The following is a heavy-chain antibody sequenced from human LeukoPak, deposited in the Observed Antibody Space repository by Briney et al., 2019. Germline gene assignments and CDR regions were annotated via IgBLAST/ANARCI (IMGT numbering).Heavy chain of an antibody. V-gene: IGHV1-69*08. D-gene: IGHD6-13*01. CDR2: IVPKLGTE. Sequence: ASVKVSCKASGYTFTGYYMHWVRQAPGQGLEWMGRIVPKLGTESYAQKFQGRVTITADRSTNTAYMELSSLRSEDTAVYYCARDAAAAGQMGLLYFRYYGMDVWGQGTTVTVSS. CDR3: ARDAAAAGQMGLLYFRYYGMDV. J-gene: IGHJ6*02. CDR1: GYTFTGYY.